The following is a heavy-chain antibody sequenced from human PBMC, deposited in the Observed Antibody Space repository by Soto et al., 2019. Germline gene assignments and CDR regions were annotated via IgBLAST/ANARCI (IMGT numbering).Heavy chain of an antibody. CDR3: AKGSSSSRPYYFDY. D-gene: IGHD2-2*01. CDR1: GFTFGTSA. Sequence: EVQLLESGGGLVQPGGSLRLSCVASGFTFGTSAMSWVRQAPGKGLEWVSAISGSGGSTSYADSVKGRFTISRDNSKSTLYLQMNSLRADDTAVYYCAKGSSSSRPYYFDYWGQGSLVTVSS. V-gene: IGHV3-23*01. J-gene: IGHJ4*02. CDR2: ISGSGGST.